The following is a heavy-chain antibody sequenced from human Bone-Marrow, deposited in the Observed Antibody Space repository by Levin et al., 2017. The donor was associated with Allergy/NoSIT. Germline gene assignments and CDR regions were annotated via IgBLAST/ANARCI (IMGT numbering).Heavy chain of an antibody. CDR3: ARHLLAAGRDYDY. V-gene: IGHV3-23*01. J-gene: IGHJ4*02. CDR1: GFTFSNYP. Sequence: GESLKISCIASGFTFSNYPMSWVRQTPGKGLEWISAIGASSGTTYHADSVKGRFTISRDNFKNILYLHMNSLRAEDTAVYYCARHLLAAGRDYDYWGQGTLVTVSS. CDR2: IGASSGTT. D-gene: IGHD6-13*01.